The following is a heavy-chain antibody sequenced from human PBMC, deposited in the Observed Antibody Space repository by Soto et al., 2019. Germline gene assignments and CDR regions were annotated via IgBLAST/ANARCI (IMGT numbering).Heavy chain of an antibody. CDR1: GFNFGAYA. CDR2: ISVSSSGT. Sequence: PGGSLRLSCGASGFNFGAYAMIWVGRAPGKGLEWVSGISVSSSGTYYTDSVKGRFTISRDNSKNTVYLQMNSLRGEDTAVYYCAKDRSENFWVYYYAMDVWGQGTAVTVSS. CDR3: AKDRSENFWVYYYAMDV. D-gene: IGHD6-19*01. V-gene: IGHV3-23*01. J-gene: IGHJ6*02.